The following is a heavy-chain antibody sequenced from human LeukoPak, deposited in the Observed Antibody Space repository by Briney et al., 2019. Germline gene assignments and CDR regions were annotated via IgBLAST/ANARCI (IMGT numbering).Heavy chain of an antibody. CDR1: GGSISSSSYY. CDR2: IYYSGST. V-gene: IGHV4-39*01. Sequence: SETLSLTCTVSGGSISSSSYYWGWIRQPPGKGLEWIGSIYYSGSTYYNPSLKSRVTISVDTSKNQFSLKLSSVTAADTAVYYCASPLEVAGHVDYWGQGTLVTVSS. CDR3: ASPLEVAGHVDY. D-gene: IGHD2-15*01. J-gene: IGHJ4*02.